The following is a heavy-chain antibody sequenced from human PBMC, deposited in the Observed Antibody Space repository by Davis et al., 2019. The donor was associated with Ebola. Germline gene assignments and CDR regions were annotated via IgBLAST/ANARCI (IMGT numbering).Heavy chain of an antibody. CDR2: ISSSGSTI. V-gene: IGHV3-48*03. Sequence: GESLKISCAASGFTFSSYEMNWVRQAPGKGLEWVSYISSSGSTIYYADSVKGRFTISRDNAKNSLYLQMNSLRAEDTAVYYCARGGDGYNRAEFGYWGQGTLVTVSS. CDR3: ARGGDGYNRAEFGY. CDR1: GFTFSSYE. J-gene: IGHJ4*02. D-gene: IGHD5-24*01.